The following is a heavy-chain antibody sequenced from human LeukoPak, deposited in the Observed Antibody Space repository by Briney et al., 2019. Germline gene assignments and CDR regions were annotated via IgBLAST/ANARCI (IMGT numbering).Heavy chain of an antibody. CDR3: AKVNGRQCSGGSCQGGWFDP. CDR1: GLTFSSYG. CDR2: ISYDGSNK. Sequence: GGSLRLSCAASGLTFSSYGMHCVRQAPGKGLEWVAVISYDGSNKYYADSVKGRFTISRDNSKNTLYLQMNSLRAEDTAVYYCAKVNGRQCSGGSCQGGWFDPWGQGTLVTVSS. J-gene: IGHJ5*02. V-gene: IGHV3-30*18. D-gene: IGHD2-15*01.